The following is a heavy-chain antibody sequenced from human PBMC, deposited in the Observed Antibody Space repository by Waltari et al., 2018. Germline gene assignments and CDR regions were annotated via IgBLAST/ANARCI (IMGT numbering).Heavy chain of an antibody. CDR3: ARTVTPGDYYYYYMDV. D-gene: IGHD4-17*01. V-gene: IGHV1-69*04. CDR2: LIPMLGIT. CDR1: GGTFRSYA. J-gene: IGHJ6*03. Sequence: QVQLVQSGAEVKKLGSSVKVSCKASGGTFRSYAISWVRQAPGQGLEWMGGLIPMLGITNYAHKFQGKVTITADESTSTAYMELRSLRSEDTAVYYCARTVTPGDYYYYYMDVWGKGTTVTVSS.